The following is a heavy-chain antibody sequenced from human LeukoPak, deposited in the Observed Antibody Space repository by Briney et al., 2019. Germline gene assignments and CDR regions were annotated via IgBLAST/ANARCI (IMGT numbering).Heavy chain of an antibody. CDR1: GGTFSSYA. J-gene: IGHJ5*02. D-gene: IGHD6-25*01. CDR2: IIPIFGTA. CDR3: ARNPRSSGSKWFDP. V-gene: IGHV1-69*13. Sequence: GASVKVSCKASGGTFSSYAISWVRQAPGQGLEWMGGIIPIFGTANYAQKFQGRVTITADESTSTAYMELSSLRSDDTAFYYCARNPRSSGSKWFDPWGQGTLVTVSS.